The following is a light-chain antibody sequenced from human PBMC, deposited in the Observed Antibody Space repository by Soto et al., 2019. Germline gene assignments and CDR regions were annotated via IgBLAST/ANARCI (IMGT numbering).Light chain of an antibody. CDR1: QSVSSY. J-gene: IGKJ1*01. CDR2: DAS. V-gene: IGKV3-11*01. CDR3: QQRSNWT. Sequence: IVLTQSPATLSVSPGERATLSCRASQSVSSYLAWYQQKPGQAPRLLIYDASNRATGIPARFSGSGSGTDFTLTISSLEPEDFAVYYCQQRSNWTFGQGTKV.